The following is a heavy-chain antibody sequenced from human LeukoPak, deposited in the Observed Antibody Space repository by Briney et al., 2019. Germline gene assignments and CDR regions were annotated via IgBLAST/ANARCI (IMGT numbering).Heavy chain of an antibody. J-gene: IGHJ3*02. V-gene: IGHV3-23*01. CDR2: ISRSGGDT. CDR1: GFTFSSYA. CDR3: AKCGTTCYANAFYI. D-gene: IGHD2-2*01. Sequence: GGSLRLSCAASGFTFSSYAMTWVRQAPGKGLEWVSAISRSGGDTEYADSVKGRFTISRDNSKNTLYTQMNSLRAEDAAVYYCAKCGTTCYANAFYIWGQGTMVTVSS.